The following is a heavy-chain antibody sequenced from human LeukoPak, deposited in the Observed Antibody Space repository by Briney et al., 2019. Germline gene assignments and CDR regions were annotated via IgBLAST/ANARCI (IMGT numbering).Heavy chain of an antibody. CDR3: ARDVVRWFDP. CDR2: IYYSGST. Sequence: SETLSLTCIVSGGSITTSDNYWGWIRQPPGKGLEWIGSIYYSGSTYYNPSLKSRVTISVDTSKNHFSLKLSSVTAADTAVYYCARDVVRWFDPWGQGTLVTVSS. V-gene: IGHV4-39*07. J-gene: IGHJ5*02. D-gene: IGHD2-15*01. CDR1: GGSITTSDNY.